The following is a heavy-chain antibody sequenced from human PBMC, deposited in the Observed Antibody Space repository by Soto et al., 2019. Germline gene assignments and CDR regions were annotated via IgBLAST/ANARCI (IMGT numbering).Heavy chain of an antibody. CDR2: INPNSGGT. CDR3: ARGGMGATSRGSAFDI. D-gene: IGHD1-26*01. Sequence: QVQLVQSGAEVKKPGASVKVSCKASGYTFTGYYMHWVRQAPGQGLEWMGWINPNSGGTNYAQKFQGWVTMTRDTSISTAYMELSRLRSDDTAVYYCARGGMGATSRGSAFDIWGQGTMVTVSS. V-gene: IGHV1-2*04. CDR1: GYTFTGYY. J-gene: IGHJ3*02.